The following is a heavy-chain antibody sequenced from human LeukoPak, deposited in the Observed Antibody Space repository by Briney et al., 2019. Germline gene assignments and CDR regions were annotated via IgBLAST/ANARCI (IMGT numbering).Heavy chain of an antibody. D-gene: IGHD5-24*01. V-gene: IGHV4-61*02. CDR1: GGSISSGNYF. CDR3: ARHGQSSDY. J-gene: IGHJ4*02. CDR2: VHSNGNT. Sequence: SETLYHTCSVSGGSISSGNYFWDWIRQPAGKGLEWIGRVHSNGNTNFTNYNPSLKSRVNISIDTSKNQVSLKLTSVTAADTAIYYCARHGQSSDYWGQGTVVTVSS.